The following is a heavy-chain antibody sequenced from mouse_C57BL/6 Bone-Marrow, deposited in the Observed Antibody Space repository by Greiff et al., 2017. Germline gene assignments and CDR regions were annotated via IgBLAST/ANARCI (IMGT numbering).Heavy chain of an antibody. D-gene: IGHD2-5*01. CDR3: ARPYYSNYWYVDV. V-gene: IGHV1-55*01. CDR1: GYTFTSYW. CDR2: IYPGSGST. Sequence: VQLQQPGAELVKPGASVKMSCKASGYTFTSYWITWVKQRPGQGLEWIGDIYPGSGSTNYNEKFKSKATLTVDTSSSTAYLQLSSLTSEDSAVYYCARPYYSNYWYVDVWGTGTTVTVSS. J-gene: IGHJ1*03.